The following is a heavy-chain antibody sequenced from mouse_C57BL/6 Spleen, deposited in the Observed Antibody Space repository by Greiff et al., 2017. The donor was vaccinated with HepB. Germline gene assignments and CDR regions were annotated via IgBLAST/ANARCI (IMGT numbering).Heavy chain of an antibody. V-gene: IGHV5-17*01. D-gene: IGHD2-4*01. CDR1: GFIFSDYG. J-gene: IGHJ2*01. CDR2: ISSGSSTI. Sequence: EVKLVESGGGLVKPGGSLKLSCAASGFIFSDYGMHWVRQAPEKGLEWVAYISSGSSTIYYADTVKGRFTISRDNAKNTLFLQMTSLRSEDTAMYYCARWDYDYWGQGTTLTVSS. CDR3: ARWDYDY.